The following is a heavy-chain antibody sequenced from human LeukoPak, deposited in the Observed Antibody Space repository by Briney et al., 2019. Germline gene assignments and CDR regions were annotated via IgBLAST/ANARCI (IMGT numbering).Heavy chain of an antibody. V-gene: IGHV1-8*01. Sequence: ASVKVSCKASGYTFTSYDINWVRQATGQGLEWMGWMNPNSGNTGYAQKFQGRVTMTRNTSISTAYMALSRLRSEDTAVYYCARIKRGYSYGNFDYWGQGTLVTVSS. CDR3: ARIKRGYSYGNFDY. J-gene: IGHJ4*02. CDR1: GYTFTSYD. D-gene: IGHD5-18*01. CDR2: MNPNSGNT.